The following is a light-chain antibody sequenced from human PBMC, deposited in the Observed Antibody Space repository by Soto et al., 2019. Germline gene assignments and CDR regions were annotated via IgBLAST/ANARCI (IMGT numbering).Light chain of an antibody. V-gene: IGKV3-20*01. Sequence: PGERATLSCRASQSVDSTFFAWYQKKPGQAPRLLIYGASKRATGVPDRFSGSGSGTDFTLIISRLEPEDFAVYYCQQYMSSVTFGQGTKVEIK. CDR3: QQYMSSVT. CDR1: QSVDSTF. CDR2: GAS. J-gene: IGKJ1*01.